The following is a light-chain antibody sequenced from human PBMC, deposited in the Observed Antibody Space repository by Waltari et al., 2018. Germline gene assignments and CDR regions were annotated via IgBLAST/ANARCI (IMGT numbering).Light chain of an antibody. CDR2: DVS. CDR3: CSYTSSRTVI. Sequence: QSALTQPASVSGSPGQSITISCTGISSYVGGYNYVSWYQQHPGKAPKLMISDVSNRPSGVSNRFSGSKSGNTASLTISGLQAEDEADYYCSYTSSRTVIFGGGTKLTVL. CDR1: SSYVGGYNY. J-gene: IGLJ2*01. V-gene: IGLV2-14*03.